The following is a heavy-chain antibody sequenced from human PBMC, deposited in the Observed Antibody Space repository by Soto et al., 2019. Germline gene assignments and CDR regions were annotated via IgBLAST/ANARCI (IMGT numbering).Heavy chain of an antibody. Sequence: LRLSCAASGFTFSSYAMHWVRQAPGKGLEWVAVISYDGSNKYYANSVKGRFTISRDNSKNTLYLQMNSLRAEDTAVYYCARDRVAAAATWYFDYWGQGTLVTVSS. D-gene: IGHD6-13*01. J-gene: IGHJ4*02. V-gene: IGHV3-30-3*01. CDR2: ISYDGSNK. CDR1: GFTFSSYA. CDR3: ARDRVAAAATWYFDY.